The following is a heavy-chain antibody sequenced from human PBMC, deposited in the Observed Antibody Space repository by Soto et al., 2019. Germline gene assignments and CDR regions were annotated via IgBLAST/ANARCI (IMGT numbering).Heavy chain of an antibody. D-gene: IGHD2-15*01. CDR1: GYTFTSYV. V-gene: IGHV1-18*01. Sequence: ASVKVSCKASGYTFTSYVISWVRQAPGQGLKWMGWISAYNGNTNYAQKLQGRVTMTTDTSTSTAYMELRSLRSDDTAVYYCAREVGSYCSGGSCGYYYYYYYMDVWGKGTTVTVSS. CDR2: ISAYNGNT. CDR3: AREVGSYCSGGSCGYYYYYYYMDV. J-gene: IGHJ6*03.